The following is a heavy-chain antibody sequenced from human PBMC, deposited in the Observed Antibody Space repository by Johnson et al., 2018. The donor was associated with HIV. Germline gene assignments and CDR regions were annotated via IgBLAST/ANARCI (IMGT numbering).Heavy chain of an antibody. V-gene: IGHV3-30*02. J-gene: IGHJ3*02. CDR2: IRYDGSNK. CDR3: ARSFGVTTPGAFDI. CDR1: GFTFSDYG. Sequence: QVQLVESGGGVVQPGGSLRLSCAASGFTFSDYGMHWVRQAPGKGLEWVAFIRYDGSNKYYADSVKGRFTISRDNSKNTLYLQMNSLRAEDTAVYYCARSFGVTTPGAFDIWGQGTLVTVSS. D-gene: IGHD3-3*01.